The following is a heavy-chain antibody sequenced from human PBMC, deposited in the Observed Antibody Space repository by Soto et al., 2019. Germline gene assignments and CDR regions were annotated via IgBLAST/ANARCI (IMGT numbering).Heavy chain of an antibody. V-gene: IGHV1-18*01. Sequence: ASVKVSCKASGYTFTTYGIAWVRQAPGQGLEWLGWISAYNGNTNYAQKFQGRVTMTTETSTNTAYMEVRSLRSDDTAVYYCAIYKGSKAWYYLFAFCGQGTLVTVSS. J-gene: IGHJ1*01. D-gene: IGHD3-10*01. CDR2: ISAYNGNT. CDR3: AIYKGSKAWYYLFAF. CDR1: GYTFTTYG.